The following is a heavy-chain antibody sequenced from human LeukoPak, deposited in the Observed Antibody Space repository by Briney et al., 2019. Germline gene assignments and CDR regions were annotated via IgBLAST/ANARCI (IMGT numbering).Heavy chain of an antibody. J-gene: IGHJ4*02. D-gene: IGHD2-2*01. CDR1: GFTFSSYG. Sequence: GGSLRLSCAASGFTFSSYGMHWVRQAPGKGLEWVAVISYDGSNKYYADSVKGRFTISRDNSKNTLYLQMNSLRAEDTAVNYCAKDAGDIVVVPAAQYFDYWGQGTLVTVSS. CDR2: ISYDGSNK. CDR3: AKDAGDIVVVPAAQYFDY. V-gene: IGHV3-30*18.